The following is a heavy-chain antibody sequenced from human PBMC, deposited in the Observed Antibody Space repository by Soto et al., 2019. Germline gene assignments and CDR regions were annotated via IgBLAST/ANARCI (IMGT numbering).Heavy chain of an antibody. V-gene: IGHV4-59*01. J-gene: IGHJ4*02. Sequence: SETLSLTCTVSGGSISSYYWSWIRQPPGKGLEWIGYIYYSGSTNYNPSLKSRVTISVDTSKNQFSLKLSSVTAADTAVYYCARSDSSGYYPTTFDYWGQGTLVTVSS. D-gene: IGHD3-22*01. CDR2: IYYSGST. CDR3: ARSDSSGYYPTTFDY. CDR1: GGSISSYY.